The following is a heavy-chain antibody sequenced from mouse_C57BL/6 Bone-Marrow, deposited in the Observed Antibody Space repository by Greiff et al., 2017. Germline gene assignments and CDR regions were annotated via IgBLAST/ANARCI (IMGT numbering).Heavy chain of an antibody. Sequence: VQLQQSGTVLARPGASVKMSCKTSGYTFTSYWMHWVKQRPGQGLEWIGAIYPGNSDTSYNQKFKGKAKLTAVTSASTAYMELSSLTSEDSAVYYWTRDYYGSSPWYFDVWGTGTTVTVSS. D-gene: IGHD1-1*01. J-gene: IGHJ1*03. CDR2: IYPGNSDT. V-gene: IGHV1-5*01. CDR1: GYTFTSYW. CDR3: TRDYYGSSPWYFDV.